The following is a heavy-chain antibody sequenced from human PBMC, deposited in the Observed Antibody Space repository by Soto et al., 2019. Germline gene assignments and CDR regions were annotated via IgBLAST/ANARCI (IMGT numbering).Heavy chain of an antibody. CDR1: GGSISSGGYY. CDR2: IYYSGST. CDR3: ASAVAATPYYFQH. V-gene: IGHV4-31*03. J-gene: IGHJ1*01. Sequence: SETLSLTCTVSGGSISSGGYYWSWIRQHPGKGLEWIGYIYYSGSTYYNPSLKSRVTISVDTSKNQFSLKLSSVTAADTAVYYCASAVAATPYYFQHWGQGTLVTVSS. D-gene: IGHD2-15*01.